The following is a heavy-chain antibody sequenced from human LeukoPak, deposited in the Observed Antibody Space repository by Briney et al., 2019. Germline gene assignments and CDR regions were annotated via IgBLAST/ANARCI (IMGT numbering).Heavy chain of an antibody. CDR2: IGSRSVTT. J-gene: IGHJ4*01. CDR1: GFTFNIYG. V-gene: IGHV3-48*04. D-gene: IGHD5-24*01. Sequence: PGGSLRLSCEASGFTFNIYGMNWVRQAPGKGPEWVSYIGSRSVTTHYADSVKGRFTVSRDDAQNALYPQMNSLRRDDTAVYYCARATRNGYDYWGHGTRVTVSS. CDR3: ARATRNGYDY.